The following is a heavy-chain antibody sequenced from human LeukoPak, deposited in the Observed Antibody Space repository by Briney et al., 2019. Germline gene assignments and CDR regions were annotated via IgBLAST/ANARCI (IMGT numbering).Heavy chain of an antibody. J-gene: IGHJ4*02. CDR3: AKTFYPYDILTGYFFDY. V-gene: IGHV3-43*01. D-gene: IGHD3-9*01. Sequence: LGGSLRLSCAASGFTFHHYSMHWVRQPPGKGLEWVSLISWDGGITYYVDSVKGRFTISRDNAKNSLYLQMNSLRAEDTAVYYCAKTFYPYDILTGYFFDYWGQGTLVTVSS. CDR2: ISWDGGIT. CDR1: GFTFHHYS.